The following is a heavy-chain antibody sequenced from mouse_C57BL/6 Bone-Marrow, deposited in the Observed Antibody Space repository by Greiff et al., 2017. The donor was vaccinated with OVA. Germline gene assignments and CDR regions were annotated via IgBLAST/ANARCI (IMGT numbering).Heavy chain of an antibody. CDR1: GYTFTSYG. CDR3: ARSGKRDY. D-gene: IGHD4-1*01. CDR2: IYPRSGNT. V-gene: IGHV1-81*01. J-gene: IGHJ2*01. Sequence: QVQLLQSGAELARPGASVKLSCKASGYTFTSYGISWVKQRTGQGLEWIGAIYPRSGNTYYNEKFKGQATLTADKSSSTAYMELRSLTSEDSAVYFCARSGKRDYWGQGTTLTVSS.